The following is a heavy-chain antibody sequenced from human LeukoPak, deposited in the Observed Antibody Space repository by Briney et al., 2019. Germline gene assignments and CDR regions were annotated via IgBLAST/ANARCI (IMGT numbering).Heavy chain of an antibody. CDR2: ISYDGSNK. CDR1: GFTFSSYA. Sequence: PGGSLRLSCAASGFTFSSYALHWVRQAPGKGLEWAAVISYDGSNKYYADSVKGRFTISRDNSKNTLYLQMNSLRAEDTAVYYCARVLHQLLFSYYYYMDVWGKGTTVTVSS. J-gene: IGHJ6*03. D-gene: IGHD2-2*01. V-gene: IGHV3-30-3*01. CDR3: ARVLHQLLFSYYYYMDV.